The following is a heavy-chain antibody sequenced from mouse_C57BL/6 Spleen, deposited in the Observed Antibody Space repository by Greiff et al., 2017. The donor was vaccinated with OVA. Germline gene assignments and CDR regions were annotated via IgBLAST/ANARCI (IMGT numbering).Heavy chain of an antibody. CDR1: GYTFTDYY. CDR3: APIYYDYAMDY. CDR2: INPNNGGT. V-gene: IGHV1-26*01. D-gene: IGHD2-4*01. J-gene: IGHJ4*01. Sequence: VHVKQSGPELVKPGASVKISCKASGYTFTDYYMNWVKQSHGKSLEWIGDINPNNGGTSYNQKFKGKATLTVDKSSSTAYMELRSLTSEDSAVYDCAPIYYDYAMDYWGQGTSVTVSS.